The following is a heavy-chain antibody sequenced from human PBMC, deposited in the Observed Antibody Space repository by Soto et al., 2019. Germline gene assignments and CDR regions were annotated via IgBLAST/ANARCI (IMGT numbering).Heavy chain of an antibody. D-gene: IGHD3-22*01. CDR1: GFTFSSYA. V-gene: IGHV3-23*01. J-gene: IGHJ4*02. CDR2: ISGSGGST. Sequence: GGSLRLSCAASGFTFSSYAMSWVRQAPGKGLEWVSAISGSGGSTYYADSVKGRFTISRDNSKNTLYLQMNSLRAEDTAVYYCATFYYYDSSGYYLTFDYWGQGTLVTVSS. CDR3: ATFYYYDSSGYYLTFDY.